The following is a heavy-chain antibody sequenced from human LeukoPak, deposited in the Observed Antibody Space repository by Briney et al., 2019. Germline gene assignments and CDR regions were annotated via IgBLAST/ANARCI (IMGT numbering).Heavy chain of an antibody. CDR3: ASLYSSSSYFDY. D-gene: IGHD6-6*01. CDR1: GGSISSYY. CDR2: IYYSGST. J-gene: IGHJ4*02. V-gene: IGHV4-59*12. Sequence: PSETLSLACTVSGGSISSYYWSWIRQPPGKGLEWIGYIYYSGSTNYNPSLKSRVTISVDTSKNQFSLKLSSVTAAATAVYYCASLYSSSSYFDYWGQGTLVTVSS.